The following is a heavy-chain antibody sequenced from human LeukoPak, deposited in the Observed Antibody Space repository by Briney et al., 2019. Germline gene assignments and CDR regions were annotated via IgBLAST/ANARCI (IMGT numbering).Heavy chain of an antibody. J-gene: IGHJ4*02. CDR3: ARQPSLYGDYVDY. V-gene: IGHV4-59*08. Sequence: SETLSLTCTVSGGSISSYYWSWIRQPPGKGLEWIGYIYYSGSTNYNPSLKSRVTISVDTSKNQFSLKLSSVTAADTAVYYCARQPSLYGDYVDYWGQGTLVTVSS. D-gene: IGHD4-17*01. CDR2: IYYSGST. CDR1: GGSISSYY.